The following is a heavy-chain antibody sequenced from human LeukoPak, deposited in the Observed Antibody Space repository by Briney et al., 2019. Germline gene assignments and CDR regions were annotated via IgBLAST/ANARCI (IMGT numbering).Heavy chain of an antibody. CDR2: FDPEDGET. V-gene: IGHV1-24*01. CDR3: AARIAAPYYFDY. Sequence: ASVKVSCKVSGYTLTELSMHWVRQAPGKGLEWMGGFDPEDGETIYAQKFQGRVTMTEDTSTDTAYMELSSLRSEDTAVYYCAARIAAPYYFDYWGQGTLVTVPS. J-gene: IGHJ4*02. D-gene: IGHD6-13*01. CDR1: GYTLTELS.